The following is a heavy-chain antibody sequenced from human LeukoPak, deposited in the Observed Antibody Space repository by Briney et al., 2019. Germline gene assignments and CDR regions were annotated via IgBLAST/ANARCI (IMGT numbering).Heavy chain of an antibody. Sequence: GGSLRLSCAASGFTFSSYAMSWVRQAPGKGLEWVSAISGSGGSTYYADSVKGRFTISRDNSKNTLHLQMNSLRAEDTAVYYCAKDGHYYGSGSFSDYWGQGTLVTVSS. J-gene: IGHJ4*02. CDR2: ISGSGGST. CDR3: AKDGHYYGSGSFSDY. V-gene: IGHV3-23*01. CDR1: GFTFSSYA. D-gene: IGHD3-10*01.